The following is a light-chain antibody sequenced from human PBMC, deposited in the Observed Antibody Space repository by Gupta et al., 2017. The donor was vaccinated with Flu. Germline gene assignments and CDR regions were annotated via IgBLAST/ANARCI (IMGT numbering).Light chain of an antibody. J-gene: IGLJ3*02. Sequence: QSALTQPASVSGSPGQSITISCTGTSGDIGAYNFVSWYQQHPGKVPKLMIFEVSYRPSGISNRFSGSKSGNTASLTISGLQADDEADYYCSSYTGSSTVFGGGTKLTVL. CDR3: SSYTGSSTV. CDR2: EVS. CDR1: SGDIGAYNF. V-gene: IGLV2-14*01.